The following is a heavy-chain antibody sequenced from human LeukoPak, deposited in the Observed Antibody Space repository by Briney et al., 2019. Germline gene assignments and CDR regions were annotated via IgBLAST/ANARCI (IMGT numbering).Heavy chain of an antibody. V-gene: IGHV3-53*01. CDR3: ARDGNYDILTGRGEAFDI. J-gene: IGHJ3*02. CDR2: IYSGGST. Sequence: GGSLRLSCAASGFTVSSNYMSWVRQAPGKGLEWVSVIYSGGSTYYADSVKGRFTISRDNSKNTLYLQMNSLRAEDTAVYYCARDGNYDILTGRGEAFDIWGQGTMVTVSS. CDR1: GFTVSSNY. D-gene: IGHD3-9*01.